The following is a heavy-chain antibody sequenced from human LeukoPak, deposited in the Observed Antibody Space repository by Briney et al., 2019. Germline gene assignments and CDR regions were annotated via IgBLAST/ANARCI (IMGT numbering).Heavy chain of an antibody. J-gene: IGHJ4*02. CDR2: ISTYNGNT. CDR1: GYTFTSYG. D-gene: IGHD2-15*01. Sequence: ASVKVSCKASGYTFTSYGISWVRQAPGQGLEWMGWISTYNGNTNYAQKLQGRVTMTTDTSTSTAYMELRSLESDDTAVYYCARGYRCSGSSCYSTTFDYWGQGTLVTVSS. CDR3: ARGYRCSGSSCYSTTFDY. V-gene: IGHV1-18*01.